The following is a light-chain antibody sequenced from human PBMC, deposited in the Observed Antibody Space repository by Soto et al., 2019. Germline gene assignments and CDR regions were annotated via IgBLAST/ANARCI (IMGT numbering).Light chain of an antibody. J-gene: IGKJ1*01. V-gene: IGKV3-20*01. CDR3: QQYGSSGT. CDR2: GAS. Sequence: EIVMTQSPATLSVSPGERATLSCGASQSGGSNLAWYQQKPGQAPRLLIYGASNRATGIPDRFSGSGSGTDFTLTISRLEPEDFAVYYCQQYGSSGTFGQGTKVDI. CDR1: QSGGSN.